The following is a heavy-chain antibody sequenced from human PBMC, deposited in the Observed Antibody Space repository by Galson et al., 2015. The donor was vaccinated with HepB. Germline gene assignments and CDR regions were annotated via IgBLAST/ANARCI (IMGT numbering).Heavy chain of an antibody. V-gene: IGHV1-8*01. CDR3: AAEDYDDRSFDY. CDR2: MNPNSGNT. Sequence: SVKVSCKGSGYTFTSYDINWVRQATGQGLEWMGWMNPNSGNTGYAQKFQERVTITRDMSTSTAYMELSSLRSEDTAVYYCAAEDYDDRSFDYWGQGTLVTVSS. CDR1: GYTFTSYD. D-gene: IGHD4-17*01. J-gene: IGHJ4*02.